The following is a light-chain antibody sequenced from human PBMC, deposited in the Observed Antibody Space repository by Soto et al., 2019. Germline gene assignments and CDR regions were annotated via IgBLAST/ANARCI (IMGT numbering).Light chain of an antibody. CDR3: QQSYSTPQVT. J-gene: IGKJ5*01. CDR2: AAS. CDR1: QSISSY. Sequence: IQMTQSPSSPSASLGEKVTITFRASQSISSYLNWYQQKPGKAPKLLIYAASSLQSGVPSGFSSSGSGTDFTLTISSLQPEDFATYYSQQSYSTPQVTFGQGTRLEIK. V-gene: IGKV1-39*01.